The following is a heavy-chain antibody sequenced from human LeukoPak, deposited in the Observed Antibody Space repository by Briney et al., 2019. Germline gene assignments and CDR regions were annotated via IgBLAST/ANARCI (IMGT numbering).Heavy chain of an antibody. CDR1: GFTFSSYA. Sequence: GGSLRFSCAASGFTFSSYAMNWVRQAPGKGLEWVSAISSSGVSTYYADSVKGRFTISRDNSKNTLYLQMNSLRAEDTAVYYCAKAPANYVDTAMGTFDYWGQGTLVTVSS. D-gene: IGHD5-18*01. CDR3: AKAPANYVDTAMGTFDY. J-gene: IGHJ4*02. CDR2: ISSSGVST. V-gene: IGHV3-23*01.